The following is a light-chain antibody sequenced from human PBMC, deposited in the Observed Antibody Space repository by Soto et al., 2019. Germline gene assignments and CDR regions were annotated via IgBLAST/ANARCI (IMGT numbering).Light chain of an antibody. CDR2: GAS. Sequence: EIVMTQSAATLSGSTGERATLSCRASQSFSGNLAWYQQKPGPAPRLLIHGASTRATGIPARFSGSGSATGAEFTVTISSLQPEDSAVYYCQQYNNWPLTFGGGTKVDIK. CDR1: QSFSGN. J-gene: IGKJ4*01. V-gene: IGKV3-15*01. CDR3: QQYNNWPLT.